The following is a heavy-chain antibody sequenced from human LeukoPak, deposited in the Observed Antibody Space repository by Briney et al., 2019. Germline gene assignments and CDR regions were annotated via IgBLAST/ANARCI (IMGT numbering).Heavy chain of an antibody. D-gene: IGHD3-10*01. J-gene: IGHJ5*02. CDR2: IYYSGST. CDR3: ARAYGSGRDWFDP. V-gene: IGHV4-31*03. CDR1: GGSISSGGYY. Sequence: PSETLSLTCTVSGGSISSGGYYWSWIRQHPGKGLEWIGYIYYSGSTYYNPSLKSRVTISVDTSKNQFSLKLSSVTAADTAVYYCARAYGSGRDWFDPWGQGTLVTVSS.